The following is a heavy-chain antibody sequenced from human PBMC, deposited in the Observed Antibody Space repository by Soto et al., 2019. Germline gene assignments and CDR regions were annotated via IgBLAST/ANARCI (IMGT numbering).Heavy chain of an antibody. J-gene: IGHJ6*02. V-gene: IGHV1-2*04. CDR2: INPNSGGT. Sequence: ASVKVSCKXSGYTFTGYYMHWVRQAPGQGLEWMGWINPNSGGTNYAQKFQGWVTMTRDTSISTAYMELSRLRSDDTAVYYCARGKDVLLWFGQLLEYYGMDVWGQGTTVTVSS. CDR1: GYTFTGYY. D-gene: IGHD3-10*01. CDR3: ARGKDVLLWFGQLLEYYGMDV.